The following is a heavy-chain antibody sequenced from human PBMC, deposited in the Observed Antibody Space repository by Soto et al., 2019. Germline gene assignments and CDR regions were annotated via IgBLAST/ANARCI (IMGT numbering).Heavy chain of an antibody. D-gene: IGHD3-22*01. Sequence: GGSLRLSCAASGFTFSSYGMHWVRQAPGKGLEWVAVISYDGSNKYYADSVKGRFTISRDNSKNTLYLQMNSLRAEDTAVYYRAKDLLDYYDRTGYKYNYYGRDIWGKGPRLTVAS. CDR2: ISYDGSNK. V-gene: IGHV3-30*18. CDR1: GFTFSSYG. J-gene: IGHJ6*04. CDR3: AKDLLDYYDRTGYKYNYYGRDI.